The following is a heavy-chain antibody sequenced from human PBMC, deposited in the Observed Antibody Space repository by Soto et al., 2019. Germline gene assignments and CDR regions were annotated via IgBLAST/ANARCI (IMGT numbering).Heavy chain of an antibody. D-gene: IGHD3-22*01. Sequence: SVKVSCKASGGTFSSYAISWVRQAPGQGLEWMGGIIPIFGTANYAQKFQGRVTITADESTSTAYMELSSLRSEDTAVYYCASDNDYYDSSGYRLDYWGQGTLVTVSS. V-gene: IGHV1-69*13. CDR1: GGTFSSYA. CDR2: IIPIFGTA. J-gene: IGHJ4*02. CDR3: ASDNDYYDSSGYRLDY.